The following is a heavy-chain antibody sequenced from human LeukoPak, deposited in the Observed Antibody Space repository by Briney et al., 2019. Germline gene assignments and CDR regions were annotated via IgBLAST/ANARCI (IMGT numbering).Heavy chain of an antibody. CDR2: IYYSGST. V-gene: IGHV4-59*01. D-gene: IGHD3-9*01. J-gene: IGHJ5*02. Sequence: SETLSLTCTVSGGSISSYYWSWIRQPPGKGLEWIGYIYYSGSTNYNPSLKSRVTISVDTSKNQISLKLSSVTAADTAVYYCARGDYDILTGHNWFDPWGQGTLVTVSS. CDR3: ARGDYDILTGHNWFDP. CDR1: GGSISSYY.